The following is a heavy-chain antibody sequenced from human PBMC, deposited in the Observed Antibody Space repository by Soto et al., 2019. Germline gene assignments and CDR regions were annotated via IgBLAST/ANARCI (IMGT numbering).Heavy chain of an antibody. V-gene: IGHV4-34*01. J-gene: IGHJ6*03. CDR1: GGSFSGYY. CDR3: ARENIVVVVAATLGSYYYYYYMDV. CDR2: INHSGST. D-gene: IGHD2-15*01. Sequence: PSETLSLTCAVYGGSFSGYYWSWIRQPPGKGLEWIGEINHSGSTNYNPSLKSRVTISVDTSKNQFSLKLSSVTAADTAVYYCARENIVVVVAATLGSYYYYYYMDVWCTGHPGPRLL.